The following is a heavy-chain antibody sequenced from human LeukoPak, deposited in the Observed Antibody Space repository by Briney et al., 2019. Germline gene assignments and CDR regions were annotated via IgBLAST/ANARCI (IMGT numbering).Heavy chain of an antibody. CDR2: IDPSDSYT. D-gene: IGHD6-6*01. V-gene: IGHV5-10-1*01. J-gene: IGHJ4*02. Sequence: GASLRISCKGSGYGFTSYWITWVRQMPGKGLEWMGRIDPSDSYTNNSPSFQGHVTLSADKSISTVYLQWSSLKASDTAMYYCARSITARLDYWGQGTLVTVSS. CDR3: ARSITARLDY. CDR1: GYGFTSYW.